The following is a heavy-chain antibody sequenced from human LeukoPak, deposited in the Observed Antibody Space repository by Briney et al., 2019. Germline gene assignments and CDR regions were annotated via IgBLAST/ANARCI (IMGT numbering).Heavy chain of an antibody. CDR2: IWYDGSNK. CDR3: ARANKVGASNWFDP. J-gene: IGHJ5*02. D-gene: IGHD1-26*01. CDR1: GFTFSSYG. V-gene: IGHV3-33*01. Sequence: HPGRSLRLSCAASGFTFSSYGMHWVRQAPGKGLEWVAVIWYDGSNKYYADSVKGRFTISRDNSKNTLYLQMNSLRAEDTAVYYCARANKVGASNWFDPWGQGTLVTVSS.